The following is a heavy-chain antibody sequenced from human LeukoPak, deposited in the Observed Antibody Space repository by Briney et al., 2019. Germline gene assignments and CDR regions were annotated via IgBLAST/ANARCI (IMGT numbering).Heavy chain of an antibody. CDR3: ARGLAAASTAY. V-gene: IGHV3-20*04. D-gene: IGHD6-13*01. CDR1: GFTFDDYG. CDR2: INWNGGST. Sequence: GGSLRLSCAASGFTFDDYGMSWVRQAPGKGLEWVSGINWNGGSTGYADSVKGRFTISRDNAKNSLYLRMNSLRAEDTALYYCARGLAAASTAYWGQGTLVTVSS. J-gene: IGHJ4*02.